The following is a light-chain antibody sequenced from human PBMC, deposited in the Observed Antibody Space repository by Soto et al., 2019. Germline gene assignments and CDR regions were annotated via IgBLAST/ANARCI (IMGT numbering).Light chain of an antibody. CDR2: DVS. CDR3: SSYTSSSTWV. V-gene: IGLV2-14*01. Sequence: QSALTQPASVSGSPGQSITISCTGTTSDVGSYNYVSWYQKNPGKAPKLLVYDVSNRPSGVSNRFSGSKSGNTASLTISGLQPEDEPDYYCSSYTSSSTWVFGGGTKLTVL. CDR1: TSDVGSYNY. J-gene: IGLJ3*02.